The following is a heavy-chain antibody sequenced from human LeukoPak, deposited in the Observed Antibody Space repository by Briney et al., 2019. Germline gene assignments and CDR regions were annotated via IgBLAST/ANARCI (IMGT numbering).Heavy chain of an antibody. CDR3: ARDGPGRYQLLSYYYYMDV. V-gene: IGHV3-30-3*01. D-gene: IGHD2-2*01. J-gene: IGHJ6*03. CDR1: GFTFSSYA. CDR2: ISYDGSNK. Sequence: PGGSLRLSCAASGFTFSSYAMHWVRQAPGKGLEWVAVISYDGSNKYYADSVKGRFTISRDNSKNTLYLQMNSLRAEDTAVYYCARDGPGRYQLLSYYYYMDVWGKGTTVTVSS.